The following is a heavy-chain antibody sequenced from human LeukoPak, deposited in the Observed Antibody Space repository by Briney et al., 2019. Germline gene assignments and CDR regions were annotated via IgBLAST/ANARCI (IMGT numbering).Heavy chain of an antibody. Sequence: GGSLRPSCAASGFTFSSSWMHWVRQGPGKGLEWVSRVNSDGSRTTYADSVKGRFTISRDNAKNTLYLQMNSLRAEDTAVYYCARVVDDYDSGGFSWFDYWGQGTLVTVSS. CDR1: GFTFSSSW. D-gene: IGHD3-22*01. J-gene: IGHJ4*02. CDR3: ARVVDDYDSGGFSWFDY. CDR2: VNSDGSRT. V-gene: IGHV3-74*03.